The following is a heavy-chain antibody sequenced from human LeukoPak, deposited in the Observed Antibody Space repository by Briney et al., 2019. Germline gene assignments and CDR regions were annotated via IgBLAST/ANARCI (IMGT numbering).Heavy chain of an antibody. CDR3: ARDKATGSRTWFDP. J-gene: IGHJ5*02. V-gene: IGHV4-4*02. D-gene: IGHD3-10*01. CDR2: IFHSGNT. Sequence: SETLSLTCAVAGGSISSTSWWSWVRQTPGKGLEWIGEIFHSGNTSYNPSLKSRVTISIDKSKNQFSLKLSSVTAADTAVYYCARDKATGSRTWFDPWGQGTLVTVSS. CDR1: GGSISSTSW.